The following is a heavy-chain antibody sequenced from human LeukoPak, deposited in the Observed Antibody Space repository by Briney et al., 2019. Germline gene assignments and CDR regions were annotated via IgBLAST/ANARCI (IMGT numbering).Heavy chain of an antibody. CDR2: INPSGGST. D-gene: IGHD3-10*01. CDR1: GYAFTSYY. Sequence: ASVKVSCKASGYAFTSYYMHWVRQAPGQGLEWMGIINPSGGSTSYAQKFQGRVTMTRDMSTSTVYMELSSLRSEDTAVYYCARARFEFDYYYYYMDVWGKGTTVTASS. V-gene: IGHV1-46*01. CDR3: ARARFEFDYYYYYMDV. J-gene: IGHJ6*03.